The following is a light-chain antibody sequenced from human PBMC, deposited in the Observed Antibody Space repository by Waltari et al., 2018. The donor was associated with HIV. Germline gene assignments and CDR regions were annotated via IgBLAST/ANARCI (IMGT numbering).Light chain of an antibody. CDR2: GNI. CDR3: QSYDSNLKVI. V-gene: IGLV1-40*01. J-gene: IGLJ2*01. Sequence: SVLTQPPSVSGAPGQRVTISCTGSTSNIGAPYDVHWYQQFPKKAPRLLIYGNINRPSGVPDRFSGSRSGTSASLAISGLQAEDEADYYCQSYDSNLKVIFGGGTKVTVL. CDR1: TSNIGAPYD.